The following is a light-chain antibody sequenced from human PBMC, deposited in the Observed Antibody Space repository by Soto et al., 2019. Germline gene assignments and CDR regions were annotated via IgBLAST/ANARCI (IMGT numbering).Light chain of an antibody. Sequence: QSALTQPASVSGSPGQSITLSCTGTTSDVGASNYVSWYQQLPGKAPKLMIFDVNNRPSGVSDRFSGSKSDNTASLTISGLQADDEADYYCSSYTTFNTVIFGGGTKLTVL. V-gene: IGLV2-14*03. J-gene: IGLJ2*01. CDR3: SSYTTFNTVI. CDR1: TSDVGASNY. CDR2: DVN.